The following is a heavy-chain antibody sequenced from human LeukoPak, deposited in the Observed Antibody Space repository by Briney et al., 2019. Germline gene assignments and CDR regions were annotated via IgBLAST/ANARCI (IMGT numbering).Heavy chain of an antibody. D-gene: IGHD5-12*01. CDR2: IYYSGST. CDR1: GGSISSSSYY. J-gene: IGHJ4*02. V-gene: IGHV4-39*07. Sequence: SETLSLTCTVSGGSISSSSYYWGWIRQPPGKGLEWIGSIYYSGSTYYNPSLKSRVTISVDTSKNQFSLKLSSVTAADTAVYYCARDGNSGYVSFDSWGQGTLVTVSS. CDR3: ARDGNSGYVSFDS.